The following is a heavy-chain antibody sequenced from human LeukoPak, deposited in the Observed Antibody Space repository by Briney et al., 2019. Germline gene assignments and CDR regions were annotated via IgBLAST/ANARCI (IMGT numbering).Heavy chain of an antibody. J-gene: IGHJ3*02. CDR3: AREITWEVPPI. Sequence: GRSLRLSCAASGFTFDDYAMHWVRQAPGKGLEWVSGISWNSGSIGYADSVKGRFTISRDNAKNSLYLQMNSLRAEDTAVYYCAREITWEVPPIWGQGTMVTVSS. CDR1: GFTFDDYA. V-gene: IGHV3-9*01. CDR2: ISWNSGSI. D-gene: IGHD1-26*01.